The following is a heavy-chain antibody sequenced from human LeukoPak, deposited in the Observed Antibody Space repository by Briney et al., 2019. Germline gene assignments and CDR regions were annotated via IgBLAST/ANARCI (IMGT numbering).Heavy chain of an antibody. V-gene: IGHV3-21*01. Sequence: PGGSLRLSCAASGFTFSSYSMNWVRQAPGKGLEWVSSISSSSSYIYYADSVKGRFTISRDNAKNSLYLQMNSLRAEDTAVYYCARDSLYYYGSGSYSYWGQGTLVTVSS. J-gene: IGHJ4*02. CDR3: ARDSLYYYGSGSYSY. CDR2: ISSSSSYI. D-gene: IGHD3-10*01. CDR1: GFTFSSYS.